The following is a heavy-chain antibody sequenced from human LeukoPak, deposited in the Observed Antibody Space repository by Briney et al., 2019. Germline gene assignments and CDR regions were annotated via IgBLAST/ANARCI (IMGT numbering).Heavy chain of an antibody. CDR1: GFNVSSNY. V-gene: IGHV3-53*01. CDR2: LYSGGSA. Sequence: GGSLRLSCAASGFNVSSNYMSWVRQAPGKGLEWVSLLYSGGSAFHADSVKGRFTISRDNSKNTLYLQLNSLGAEDTAVYYCARAGGGYRYGYYYHFYMDVWGKGTTVTVSS. J-gene: IGHJ6*03. D-gene: IGHD5-18*01. CDR3: ARAGGGYRYGYYYHFYMDV.